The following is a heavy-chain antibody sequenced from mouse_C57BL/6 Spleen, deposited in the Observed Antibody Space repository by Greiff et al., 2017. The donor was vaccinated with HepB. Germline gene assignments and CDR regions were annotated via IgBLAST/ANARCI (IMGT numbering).Heavy chain of an antibody. CDR1: GYTFTSYG. CDR3: AREDYYGSSFYAMDY. D-gene: IGHD1-1*01. V-gene: IGHV1-81*01. Sequence: VKLMESGAELARPGASVKLSCKASGYTFTSYGISWVKQRTGQGLEWIGEIYPRSGNTYYNEKFKGKATLTADKSSSTAYMELRSLTSEDSAVYFCAREDYYGSSFYAMDYWGQGTSVTVSS. CDR2: IYPRSGNT. J-gene: IGHJ4*01.